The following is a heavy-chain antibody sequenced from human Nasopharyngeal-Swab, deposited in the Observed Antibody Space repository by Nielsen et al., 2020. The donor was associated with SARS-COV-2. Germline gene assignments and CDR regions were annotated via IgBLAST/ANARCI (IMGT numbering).Heavy chain of an antibody. CDR1: GGSISSYY. CDR2: IYYSGST. CDR3: ARDKRRWYFDI. V-gene: IGHV4-59*12. J-gene: IGHJ2*01. Sequence: SETLSLTCTVSGGSISSYYWSWIRQPPGKGLEWIGYIYYSGSTNYNPSLKSRVTISIDTSKSQFSLKLSSVTAADTAVYYCARDKRRWYFDIWGRGTLVTVSS.